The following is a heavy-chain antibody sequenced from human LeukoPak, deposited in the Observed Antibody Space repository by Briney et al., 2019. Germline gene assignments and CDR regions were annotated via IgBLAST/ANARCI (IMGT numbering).Heavy chain of an antibody. CDR1: GFTFSTYW. CDR2: IKNDGSIT. V-gene: IGHV3-74*01. D-gene: IGHD3-10*01. J-gene: IGHJ4*02. Sequence: GGSLRLSCAASGFTFSTYWMHWVRQAPGKGLVWVSRIKNDGSITIYADSVKGRFTISRDNAKNSLYLQMNSLRAEDTALYYCARDTSSSYGSGSDYWGQGTLVTVSS. CDR3: ARDTSSSYGSGSDY.